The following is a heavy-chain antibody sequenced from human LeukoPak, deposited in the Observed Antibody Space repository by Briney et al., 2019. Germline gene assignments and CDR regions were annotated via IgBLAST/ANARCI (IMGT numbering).Heavy chain of an antibody. J-gene: IGHJ4*02. Sequence: GGSLRLSCAASGFSFSDFYMTWIRQAPGKGLEWVSCISSSGTTTYYADSVKGRLTISRGNAKNSLYLQMNSLRAEDTAVYYCAREQYSYPGWGQGTLVTVSS. D-gene: IGHD5-18*01. CDR3: AREQYSYPG. CDR1: GFSFSDFY. V-gene: IGHV3-11*01. CDR2: ISSSGTTT.